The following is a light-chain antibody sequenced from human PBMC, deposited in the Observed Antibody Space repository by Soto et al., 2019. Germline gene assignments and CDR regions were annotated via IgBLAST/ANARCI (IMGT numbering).Light chain of an antibody. CDR1: SSDVGGSNY. V-gene: IGLV2-14*03. J-gene: IGLJ1*01. CDR3: SSYTSSSTDV. CDR2: DVS. Sequence: QSVLTQPASVSGSPGQSITISCTGTSSDVGGSNYVSWYQQHPGKAPKLIILDVSHRPSGFSNRFSGSKSGNTASLTISGLQAEDEADYYCSSYTSSSTDVFGTGTKLTVL.